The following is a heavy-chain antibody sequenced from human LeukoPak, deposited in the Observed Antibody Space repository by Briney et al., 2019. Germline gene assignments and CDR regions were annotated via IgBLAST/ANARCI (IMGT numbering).Heavy chain of an antibody. J-gene: IGHJ4*02. Sequence: SETLSLTCAVSGGSISSSYWCSLVRQPPGKGLEWSGEIYHSGSTNYNPSLKSRGTISVDKSKNQFSLKLSSVTAADTAVYSCARGRSGQSPRAPFDYWGQGTLVTVSS. CDR2: IYHSGST. CDR3: ARGRSGQSPRAPFDY. CDR1: GGSISSSYW. D-gene: IGHD2-15*01. V-gene: IGHV4-4*02.